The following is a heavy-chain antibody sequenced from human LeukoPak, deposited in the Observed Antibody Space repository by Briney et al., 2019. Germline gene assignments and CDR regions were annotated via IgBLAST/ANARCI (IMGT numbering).Heavy chain of an antibody. CDR2: IYYSGST. J-gene: IGHJ4*02. Sequence: TPSETLSLTCTVSGGSISSSSYYWGWIRQPPGKGLEWIGSIYYSGSTYYNPSLKSRVTVSVDTSKNQFSLKLSSVTAADTAVYYCARYRAGRTGAYFDYWGQGTLVTVSS. V-gene: IGHV4-39*01. CDR3: ARYRAGRTGAYFDY. D-gene: IGHD1-14*01. CDR1: GGSISSSSYY.